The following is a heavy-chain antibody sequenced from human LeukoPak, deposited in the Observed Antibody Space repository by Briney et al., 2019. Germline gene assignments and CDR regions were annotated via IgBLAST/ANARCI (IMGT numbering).Heavy chain of an antibody. D-gene: IGHD3-9*01. CDR2: INHSGST. Sequence: SETLSLTCAVYGGSFSGYYWSWIRQPPGKGLEWIGEINHSGSTNYNPSLKSRVTISVDTSKNQFSLKLSSVTAADTAVYYSARTADILTGYRKRRWFDPWGQGTLVTVSS. CDR1: GGSFSGYY. V-gene: IGHV4-34*01. CDR3: ARTADILTGYRKRRWFDP. J-gene: IGHJ5*02.